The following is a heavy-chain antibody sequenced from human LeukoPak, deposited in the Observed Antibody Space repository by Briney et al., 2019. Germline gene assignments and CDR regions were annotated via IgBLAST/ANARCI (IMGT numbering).Heavy chain of an antibody. V-gene: IGHV4-59*11. D-gene: IGHD2-21*01. CDR3: ARYVVSSFDY. Sequence: SETLSLTCSVSGGSISSHYWSWIRQPPGKGLEWIGYIYYSGSTNYSPSLKSRVTISVDTSKNQFSLKLSSVTAADTAVYYCARYVVSSFDYWGQGTLVTISS. CDR2: IYYSGST. J-gene: IGHJ4*02. CDR1: GGSISSHY.